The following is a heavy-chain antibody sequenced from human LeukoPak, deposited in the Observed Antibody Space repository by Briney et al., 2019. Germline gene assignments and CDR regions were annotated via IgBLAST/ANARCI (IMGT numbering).Heavy chain of an antibody. Sequence: ASVKVSCKASGYTFTSYGISWVRQAPGQGLEWMGWISAFNGNTNYAQKLQGRVTMTTDTSTSTAYMELRSLRSDDTAVYYCARTDVGYSYGTDWGQGTLVTVSS. D-gene: IGHD5-18*01. J-gene: IGHJ4*02. CDR2: ISAFNGNT. CDR3: ARTDVGYSYGTD. V-gene: IGHV1-18*01. CDR1: GYTFTSYG.